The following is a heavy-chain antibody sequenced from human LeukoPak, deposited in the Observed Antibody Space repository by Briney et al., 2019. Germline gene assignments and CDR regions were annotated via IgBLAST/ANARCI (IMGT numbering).Heavy chain of an antibody. CDR1: GFTFSGYG. D-gene: IGHD6-19*01. J-gene: IGHJ4*02. Sequence: GGSLRLSCAASGFTFSGYGMHWVRQAPGKGLEWVAITSYDGSNNYYADSVKGRFTISRDNSKDTLYLQMNSLRAEDTAVYYCAREGIPFLAVAGTLPLVDYWGQGTLVTVSS. CDR2: TSYDGSNN. CDR3: AREGIPFLAVAGTLPLVDY. V-gene: IGHV3-30*03.